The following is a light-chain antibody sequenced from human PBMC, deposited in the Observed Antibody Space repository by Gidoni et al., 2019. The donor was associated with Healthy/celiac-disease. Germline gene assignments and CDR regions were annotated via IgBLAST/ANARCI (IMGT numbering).Light chain of an antibody. J-gene: IGKJ2*01. V-gene: IGKV3-15*01. Sequence: EIVITQSPATLSVSPGERSILSCRASQSVSSNLTWYQQKPGQAPRPLIYGASTRSTGILARFSGSGSGTEFTLTISSLQSEDFAVYYCQQYNNWYPYTFGQGTKLEIK. CDR3: QQYNNWYPYT. CDR2: GAS. CDR1: QSVSSN.